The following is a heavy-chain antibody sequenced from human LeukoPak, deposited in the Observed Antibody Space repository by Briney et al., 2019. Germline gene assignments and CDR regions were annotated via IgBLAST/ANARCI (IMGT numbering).Heavy chain of an antibody. V-gene: IGHV4-59*01. D-gene: IGHD1-1*01. CDR2: ISYSGST. CDR3: AREGTAGTNLNLFDP. J-gene: IGHJ5*02. CDR1: GGSISSYY. Sequence: SETLSLTCTVSGGSISSYYWSWIRQPPGKGLEWIGYISYSGSTNFNPSLKSRVTISVDTSKNQFSLQLSSVTAADTAVYYCAREGTAGTNLNLFDPWGQGTLVTGSS.